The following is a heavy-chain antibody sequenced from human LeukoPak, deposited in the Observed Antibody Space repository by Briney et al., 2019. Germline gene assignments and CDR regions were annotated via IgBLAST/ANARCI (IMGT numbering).Heavy chain of an antibody. Sequence: GGSLRLSCAASGFTFSSYGMHWVRQAPGKGLEWVAFIRYDGSNKYYADSVKGRFTISRDNSKNTLYLQMNSLRAEDTAVYYCAKEVVVPAAIDADYWGQGTLVTVSS. CDR1: GFTFSSYG. CDR2: IRYDGSNK. CDR3: AKEVVVPAAIDADY. V-gene: IGHV3-30*02. J-gene: IGHJ4*02. D-gene: IGHD2-2*02.